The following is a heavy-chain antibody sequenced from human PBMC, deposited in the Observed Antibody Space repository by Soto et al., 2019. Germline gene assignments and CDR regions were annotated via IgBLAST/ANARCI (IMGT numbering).Heavy chain of an antibody. CDR2: ISYDGSNK. CDR1: GFTFSSYA. V-gene: IGHV3-30-3*01. J-gene: IGHJ4*02. Sequence: PGGSLRLSCAASGFTFSSYAMHWVRQAPGKGLEWVAVISYDGSNKYYADSVKGRFTISRDNSKNTLYLQMNSLRAEDTAVYYCASTVGAIPVSWGQGTLVTVSS. D-gene: IGHD1-26*01. CDR3: ASTVGAIPVS.